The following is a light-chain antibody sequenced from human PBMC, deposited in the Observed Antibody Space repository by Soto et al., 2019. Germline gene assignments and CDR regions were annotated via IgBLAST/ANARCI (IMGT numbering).Light chain of an antibody. CDR1: STDVGTYNL. CDR2: EVS. V-gene: IGLV2-23*02. CDR3: CSYAGSSTLYV. Sequence: QSVLTQPASVSGSPGQSITISCTGTSTDVGTYNLVSWYQQHPGEAPKFMIYEVSKRPSGVSNRFSGSKSGNTASLTISGLQAKDEADYYCCSYAGSSTLYVFGTGTKVTVL. J-gene: IGLJ1*01.